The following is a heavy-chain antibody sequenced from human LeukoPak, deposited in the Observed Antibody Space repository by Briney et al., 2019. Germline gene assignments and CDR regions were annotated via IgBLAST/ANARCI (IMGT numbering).Heavy chain of an antibody. CDR2: ISSSGSII. CDR1: GFTFSSYE. J-gene: IGHJ4*02. CDR3: AREPLLWFGDATGYFDY. Sequence: GGSLRLSCAASGFTFSSYEMNWVRQAPGKGLEWVSYISSSGSIIYYADSVKGRFTISRDNAKNSLYLQMNSLRAEDTAVYYCAREPLLWFGDATGYFDYWGQGTLVTVSS. V-gene: IGHV3-48*03. D-gene: IGHD3-10*01.